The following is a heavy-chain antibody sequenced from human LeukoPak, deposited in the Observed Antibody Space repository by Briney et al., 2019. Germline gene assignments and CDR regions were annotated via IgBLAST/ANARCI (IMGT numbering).Heavy chain of an antibody. CDR1: GFTFSSYA. CDR2: ISGSGGST. D-gene: IGHD4-17*01. J-gene: IGHJ6*02. CDR3: AGYGDYRVGLPYYYGMDV. V-gene: IGHV3-23*01. Sequence: PGGSLRLSCAASGFTFSSYAMSWVRQAPGKGLEWVSAISGSGGSTYYADSVKGRFTISRDNSKNTLYLQMNSLRAEDTAVYYCAGYGDYRVGLPYYYGMDVWGQGTTVTVSS.